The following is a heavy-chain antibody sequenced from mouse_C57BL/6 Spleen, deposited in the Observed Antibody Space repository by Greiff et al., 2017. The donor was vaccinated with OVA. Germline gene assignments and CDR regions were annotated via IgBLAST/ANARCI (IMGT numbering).Heavy chain of an antibody. CDR3: ARSEGYGSSYPYYFDY. V-gene: IGHV1-72*01. J-gene: IGHJ2*01. CDR1: GYTFTSYW. Sequence: VQLQQPGAELVKPGASVKLSCKASGYTFTSYWMHWVKQRPGRGLEWIGRIAPNSGGTKYNEKFKSKATLTVDKPSSTAYMQLSSLTSEDSAVYYCARSEGYGSSYPYYFDYWGQGTTLTVSS. D-gene: IGHD1-1*01. CDR2: IAPNSGGT.